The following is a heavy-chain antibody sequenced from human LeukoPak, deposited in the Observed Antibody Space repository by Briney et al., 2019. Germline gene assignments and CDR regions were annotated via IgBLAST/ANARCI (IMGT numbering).Heavy chain of an antibody. CDR2: INHSGST. D-gene: IGHD1-26*01. CDR1: GGSFSNSY. CDR3: ARQGLGATTIDY. Sequence: SETLSLTCAVYGGSFSNSYWSWIRQPPGKGLEWIGEINHSGSTNYNPSLKSRVTISVDTSKNQFSLKLSSVTAADTAVYYCARQGLGATTIDYWGQGTLVTVSS. V-gene: IGHV4-34*01. J-gene: IGHJ4*02.